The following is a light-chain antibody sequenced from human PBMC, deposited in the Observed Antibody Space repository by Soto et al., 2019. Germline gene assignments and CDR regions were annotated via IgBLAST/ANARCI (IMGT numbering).Light chain of an antibody. V-gene: IGKV3D-20*02. CDR1: QSIDSIS. Sequence: EIVLTQSPGTLSLFPGERATLSCRASQSIDSISLAWYQHKPGQAPRLLIYGASSRSTAIPDRFSGSGSGTDFTLTISSLEPEDFAVYYCQQRSNWPPWTFGQGTKVDIK. CDR2: GAS. J-gene: IGKJ1*01. CDR3: QQRSNWPPWT.